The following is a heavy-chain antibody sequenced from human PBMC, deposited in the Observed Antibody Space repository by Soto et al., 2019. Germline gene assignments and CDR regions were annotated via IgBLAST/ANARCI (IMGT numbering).Heavy chain of an antibody. J-gene: IGHJ4*02. CDR2: IKSKTDGGTT. CDR1: GFTFSNAW. Sequence: GGSLRLSCAASGFTFSNAWMSWVRQAPGKGLEWVGRIKSKTDGGTTDYAAPVKGRFTISRDDSKNTLYLQMNSLKTEDTAVYYCTPDFGGNYVSVYRYFDYWGQGTLVTVSS. D-gene: IGHD4-4*01. CDR3: TPDFGGNYVSVYRYFDY. V-gene: IGHV3-15*01.